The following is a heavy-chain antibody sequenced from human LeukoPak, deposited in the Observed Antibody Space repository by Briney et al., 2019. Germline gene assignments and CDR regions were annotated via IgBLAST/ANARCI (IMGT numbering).Heavy chain of an antibody. CDR1: GYTFTGYY. Sequence: GASVKVSCKASGYTFTGYYMHWVRQAPGQGLEWMGWINPNSGGTNYAQKFQGRVTMTRDTSIITAYMELSRLRSDDTAVYYCARPMVRGVNWFDPWGQGTLVTVSS. J-gene: IGHJ5*02. CDR3: ARPMVRGVNWFDP. CDR2: INPNSGGT. V-gene: IGHV1-2*02. D-gene: IGHD3-10*01.